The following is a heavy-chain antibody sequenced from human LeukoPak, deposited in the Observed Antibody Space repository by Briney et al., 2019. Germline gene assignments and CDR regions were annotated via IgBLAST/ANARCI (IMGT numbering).Heavy chain of an antibody. CDR1: GFTFSSYS. CDR3: ARVYPDTAMGTVFDY. Sequence: GGSLRLSCAASGFTFSSYSMNWVRQAPGKGLEWVSYISSSSSTIYYADSVKGRFTISRDNAKNSLYLQMNSLRAEDTAVYYCARVYPDTAMGTVFDYWGQGTLVTVSS. J-gene: IGHJ4*02. V-gene: IGHV3-48*01. CDR2: ISSSSSTI. D-gene: IGHD5-18*01.